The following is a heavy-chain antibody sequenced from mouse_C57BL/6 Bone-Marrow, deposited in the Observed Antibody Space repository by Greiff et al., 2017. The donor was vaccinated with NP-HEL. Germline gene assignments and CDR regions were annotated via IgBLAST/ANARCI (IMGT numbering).Heavy chain of an antibody. J-gene: IGHJ2*01. CDR2: IDPEDGET. CDR1: GFNIKDYY. CDR3: ARELGTDY. Sequence: EVQLQQSGAELVKPGASVKLSCTASGFNIKDYYMHWVKQRTEQGLEWIGRIDPEDGETKSAPKFPGKAPITADTSSHTAYLQLSSLTSEDTAVYYCARELGTDYWGQGTTLTVSS. D-gene: IGHD4-1*01. V-gene: IGHV14-2*01.